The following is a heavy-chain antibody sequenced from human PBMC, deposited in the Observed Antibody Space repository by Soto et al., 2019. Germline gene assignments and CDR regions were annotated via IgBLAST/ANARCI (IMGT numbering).Heavy chain of an antibody. CDR3: ARDPGYYDSGDYFDY. CDR2: ISSGSTNI. CDR1: GFTFSSYS. D-gene: IGHD3-22*01. J-gene: IGHJ4*02. Sequence: GGSLRLSCAASGFTFSSYSMNWVRQAPRKGLEWVSYISSGSTNIYYADSVKGRFTISRDNAKNSVYMQMNSLRDEDAAVYYCARDPGYYDSGDYFDYWGQGALVTVSS. V-gene: IGHV3-48*02.